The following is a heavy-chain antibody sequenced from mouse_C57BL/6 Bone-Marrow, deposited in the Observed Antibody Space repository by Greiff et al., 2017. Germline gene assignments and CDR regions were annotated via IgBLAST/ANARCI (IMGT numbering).Heavy chain of an antibody. CDR2: IYPSDGST. V-gene: IGHV1-85*01. D-gene: IGHD2-13*01. CDR3: ARREMVTAKGYYSMDY. Sequence: VQLQQSGPELVKPGASVKLSCKASGYTFTSYDINWVKQRPGPGLEWIGWIYPSDGSTKYNEKFKGKATLTVDTSSSTAYMELHRLTSMNSAVYVGARREMVTAKGYYSMDYWGQGTSGTVSS. CDR1: GYTFTSYD. J-gene: IGHJ4*01.